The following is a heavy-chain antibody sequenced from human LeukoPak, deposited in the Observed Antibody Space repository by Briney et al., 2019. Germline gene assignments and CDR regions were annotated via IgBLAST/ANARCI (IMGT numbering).Heavy chain of an antibody. CDR1: GFTFSSYW. Sequence: GGSLRLSCAASGFTFSSYWMHWVRQAPGKGLVWVSRINSDGSSTSYADSVKGRFTISRDNAKNTLYLQMNSLRAEDTAVYYCARADTAMVTGVDYWGQGTLVTVSS. V-gene: IGHV3-74*01. CDR3: ARADTAMVTGVDY. D-gene: IGHD5-18*01. J-gene: IGHJ4*02. CDR2: INSDGSST.